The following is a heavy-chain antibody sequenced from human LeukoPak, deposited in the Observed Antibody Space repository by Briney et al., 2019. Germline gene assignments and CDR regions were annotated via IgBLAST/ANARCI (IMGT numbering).Heavy chain of an antibody. V-gene: IGHV3-7*01. J-gene: IGHJ4*02. Sequence: GGSLRLSCAASGFTFSSYWMSWVRQAPGKGLEWVANIKQDGSEKYYVDSVKGRFTISRDNAKNSLYLQMNSLRAEDTAVYYCARRGINLGRSGGYYDYWGQGTLVTVSS. D-gene: IGHD1-26*01. CDR1: GFTFSSYW. CDR3: ARRGINLGRSGGYYDY. CDR2: IKQDGSEK.